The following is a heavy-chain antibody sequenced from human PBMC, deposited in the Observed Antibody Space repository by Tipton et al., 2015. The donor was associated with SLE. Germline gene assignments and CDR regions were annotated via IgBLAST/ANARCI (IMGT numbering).Heavy chain of an antibody. CDR1: GFTFSSYG. CDR2: IWYDGSNK. D-gene: IGHD2-2*01. V-gene: IGHV3-33*01. J-gene: IGHJ3*02. Sequence: RSLRLSCAASGFTFSSYGMHWVRQAPGKGLEWVAVIWYDGSNKYYADSVKGRFTISRDNSKNTLYLQMNSLRAEDTAVYYCARVDDQLEAFDIWGQGTMVTVSS. CDR3: ARVDDQLEAFDI.